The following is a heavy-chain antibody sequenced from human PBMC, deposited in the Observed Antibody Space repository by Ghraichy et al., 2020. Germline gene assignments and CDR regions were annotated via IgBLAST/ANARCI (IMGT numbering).Heavy chain of an antibody. D-gene: IGHD5-12*01. CDR3: AKDRDRTNSGYEGYFDY. CDR2: ISGSGGST. J-gene: IGHJ4*02. CDR1: GFTFSSYA. Sequence: GGSLRLSCAASGFTFSSYAMSWVRQAPGKGLEWVSAISGSGGSTYYADSVKGRFTISRDNSKNTLYLQMNSLRAEDTAVYYCAKDRDRTNSGYEGYFDYWGQGTLVTVSS. V-gene: IGHV3-23*01.